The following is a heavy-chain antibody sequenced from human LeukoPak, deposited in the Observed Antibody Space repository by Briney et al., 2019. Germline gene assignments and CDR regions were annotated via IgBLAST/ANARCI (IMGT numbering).Heavy chain of an antibody. J-gene: IGHJ4*02. CDR1: GYTFTGYY. CDR2: INPNSGGT. Sequence: ASVKVSCKASGYTFTGYYIHWVRQAPGQGLEWMGWINPNSGGTNSAQKCRGRVTMTRDTSISTADMELSRLRSDDTAVYYCGGVRAAARLAPLGYWGQGTLVTVSS. CDR3: GGVRAAARLAPLGY. D-gene: IGHD6-6*01. V-gene: IGHV1-2*02.